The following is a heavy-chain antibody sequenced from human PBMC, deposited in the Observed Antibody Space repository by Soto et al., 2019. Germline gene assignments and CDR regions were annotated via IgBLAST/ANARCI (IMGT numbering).Heavy chain of an antibody. D-gene: IGHD6-19*01. CDR3: ARAVAVPADFAY. Sequence: GGSLRLSCAASGFTVNSNRMSWVRQAPGKGLEWVSVIYTGDSTYYVDSVKDRFTISRDSSKNTLYLQMNSLRVEDTAVYYCARAVAVPADFAYWGQGTLVTVS. CDR1: GFTVNSNR. J-gene: IGHJ4*02. CDR2: IYTGDST. V-gene: IGHV3-66*01.